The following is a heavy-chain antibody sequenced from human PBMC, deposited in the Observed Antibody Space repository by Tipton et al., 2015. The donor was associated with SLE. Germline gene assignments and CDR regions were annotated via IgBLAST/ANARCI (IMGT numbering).Heavy chain of an antibody. V-gene: IGHV4-59*01. CDR3: ARGYCSSTSCYGVRFDP. CDR2: IYYSGST. J-gene: IGHJ5*02. D-gene: IGHD2-2*01. Sequence: TLSLTCTVSGGSISSYYWSWIRQPPGKGLEWIGYIYYSGSTNYNPSLKSRVTISVDTSKNQFSLKLSSVTAADTAVYYCARGYCSSTSCYGVRFDPWGQGTLVTVSS. CDR1: GGSISSYY.